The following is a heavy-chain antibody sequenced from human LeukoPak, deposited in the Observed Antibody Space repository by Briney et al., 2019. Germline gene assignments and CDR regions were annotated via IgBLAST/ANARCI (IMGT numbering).Heavy chain of an antibody. CDR3: ARDYSIPPAAGSLYNWFAP. CDR1: GFTFSSYG. J-gene: IGHJ5*02. D-gene: IGHD6-13*01. CDR2: ISNDGSNE. V-gene: IGHV3-30*03. Sequence: PGGSLRLSCAASGFTFSSYGMHWVRQAPGKGLEWVAVISNDGSNEFYADSVQGRFTISRDTSKNTLYLQMNSLTIEDTAVYYCARDYSIPPAAGSLYNWFAPWGQGTQVTVSS.